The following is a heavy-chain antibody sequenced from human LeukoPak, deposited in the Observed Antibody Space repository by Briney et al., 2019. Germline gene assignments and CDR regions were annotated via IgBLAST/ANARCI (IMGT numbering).Heavy chain of an antibody. CDR1: GYTFTGYY. J-gene: IGHJ4*02. CDR3: AKSYSSSSHYYDSSGYPDY. Sequence: GASVKVSCKASGYTFTGYYMHWVRQAPGQGLEWMGWINPNSGGTNYAQKFQGRVTMTRDTSISTAYMELSRLRSDDTAVYYCAKSYSSSSHYYDSSGYPDYWGQGTLVTVSS. D-gene: IGHD3-22*01. V-gene: IGHV1-2*02. CDR2: INPNSGGT.